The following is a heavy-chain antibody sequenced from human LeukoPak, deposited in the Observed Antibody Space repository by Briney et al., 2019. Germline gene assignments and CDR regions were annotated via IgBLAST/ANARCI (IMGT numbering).Heavy chain of an antibody. CDR2: ISSSSSYI. CDR1: GFTFTSYT. D-gene: IGHD3-10*01. CDR3: ARDTHYYGSGSPAFDI. J-gene: IGHJ3*02. V-gene: IGHV3-21*01. Sequence: GGSLRLSCAASGFTFTSYTMNWVRQAPGKGLEWVSSISSSSSYIYYADSVKGRFTISRDNAKNSLYLQMNSLRAEDTAVYYCARDTHYYGSGSPAFDIWGQGTMVTVSS.